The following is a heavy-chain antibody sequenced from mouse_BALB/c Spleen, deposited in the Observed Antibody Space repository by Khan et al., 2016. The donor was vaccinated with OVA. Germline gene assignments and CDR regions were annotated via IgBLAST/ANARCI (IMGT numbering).Heavy chain of an antibody. CDR3: ARPHYCSYVMDY. Sequence: QIQLVQSGPELKKPGETVKISCKASGYTFTNYGMNWVKQAPGKGLEWMGWINTYTGEPTYVDDFKGRFAFSLETSASTAYLQINNLKDEDTATYFGARPHYCSYVMDYWGQGTSVTVSS. CDR2: INTYTGEP. D-gene: IGHD1-1*01. CDR1: GYTFTNYG. J-gene: IGHJ4*01. V-gene: IGHV9-3-1*01.